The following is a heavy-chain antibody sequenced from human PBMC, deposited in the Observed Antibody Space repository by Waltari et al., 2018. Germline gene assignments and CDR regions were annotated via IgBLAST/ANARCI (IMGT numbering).Heavy chain of an antibody. CDR2: IDTSGST. J-gene: IGHJ6*03. D-gene: IGHD3-10*01. CDR1: GGSISSYY. V-gene: IGHV4-4*07. Sequence: QVQLQESGPGLVKPSETLSLTCTVSGGSISSYYWSWIRQPAGKGLEWIGRIDTSGSTHYNPYVKSRVTRSVDTAKNQFSLKLSSVTAADTAVYYCARDRSGSRTYYYMDVWGKGTTVTVSS. CDR3: ARDRSGSRTYYYMDV.